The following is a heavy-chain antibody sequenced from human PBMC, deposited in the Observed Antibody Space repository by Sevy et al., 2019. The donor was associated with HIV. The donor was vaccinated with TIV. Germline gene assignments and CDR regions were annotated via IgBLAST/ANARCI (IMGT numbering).Heavy chain of an antibody. Sequence: SETLSLTCAVYVGSFSGYYWTWIRQPPGKGLEWIGEINDSGSTKYNPSLKSRVTISTDTSKNQFSLNLKSVTAADTAVYYCARVQWQATGNWFDPWGQGTLVTVSS. CDR1: VGSFSGYY. D-gene: IGHD6-19*01. J-gene: IGHJ5*02. CDR3: ARVQWQATGNWFDP. CDR2: INDSGST. V-gene: IGHV4-34*01.